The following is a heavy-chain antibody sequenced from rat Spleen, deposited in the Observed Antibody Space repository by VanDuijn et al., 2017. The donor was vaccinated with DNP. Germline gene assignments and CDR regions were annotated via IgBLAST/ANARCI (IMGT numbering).Heavy chain of an antibody. D-gene: IGHD1-10*01. CDR2: ISPSGGST. V-gene: IGHV5-19*01. Sequence: EVQLVESGGGLVQPGRSLKLSCAASGFTFSNYGMHWIRQAPTKGLEWVASISPSGGSTYYRDSVKGRFTISRDNAKSTLYLQMDSLRSEDTATYYCATSGLYNNPYYFDYWGQGVMVTVSS. CDR3: ATSGLYNNPYYFDY. CDR1: GFTFSNYG. J-gene: IGHJ2*01.